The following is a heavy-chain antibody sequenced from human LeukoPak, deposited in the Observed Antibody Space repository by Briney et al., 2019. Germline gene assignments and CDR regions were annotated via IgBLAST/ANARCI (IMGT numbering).Heavy chain of an antibody. CDR1: GFTFSSYA. CDR3: AKDQGGGLLWFGELFDAFDI. D-gene: IGHD3-10*01. CDR2: ISGSGGST. J-gene: IGHJ3*02. V-gene: IGHV3-23*01. Sequence: GGSLRLSCAASGFTFSSYAMSWVRQAPGKGLEWVSAISGSGGSTYYADSVKGRFTISRDNSKNTLYLQMNSLRAEDTAVYYCAKDQGGGLLWFGELFDAFDIWGQGTMVTVSS.